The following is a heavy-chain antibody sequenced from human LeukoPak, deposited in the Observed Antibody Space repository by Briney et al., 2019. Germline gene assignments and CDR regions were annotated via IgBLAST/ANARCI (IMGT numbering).Heavy chain of an antibody. V-gene: IGHV1-69*05. Sequence: SVKVSCKASGGTFSSYAISWVRQAPGQGLEWMGGIIPIFGTANYAQKFQGRVTITTDESTSTAYMELSSLRSEDTAVYYCARSRVLTTVVTPHHPGSKKQGGLLGAFDIWGQGTMVTVSS. CDR3: ARSRVLTTVVTPHHPGSKKQGGLLGAFDI. J-gene: IGHJ3*02. CDR1: GGTFSSYA. D-gene: IGHD4-23*01. CDR2: IIPIFGTA.